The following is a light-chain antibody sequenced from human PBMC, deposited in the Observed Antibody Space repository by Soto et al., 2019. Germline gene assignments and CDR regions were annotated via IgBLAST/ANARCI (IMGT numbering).Light chain of an antibody. CDR2: SAS. V-gene: IGKV1-39*01. J-gene: IGKJ4*01. CDR3: QESYDAPLT. CDR1: QNIGTF. Sequence: DIQLTQSPSSLSASVGDRVTITCRASQNIGTFLAWYQQRPGRVPHILLYSASTLQSGVPSRLSGSGSGTDFTLTINGLQAEDVAIYDCQESYDAPLTFGGGTKVEI.